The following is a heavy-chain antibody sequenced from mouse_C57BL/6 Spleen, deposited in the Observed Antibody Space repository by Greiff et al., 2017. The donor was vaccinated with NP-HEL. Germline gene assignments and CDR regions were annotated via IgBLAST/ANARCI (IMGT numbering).Heavy chain of an antibody. CDR3: ARGGGNCFDY. CDR1: GYTFTNYW. CDR2: IYPGGGYT. Sequence: QVQLQQSGAELVRPGTSVKMSCKASGYTFTNYWIGWAKQRPGHGLEWIGDIYPGGGYTNYNEKFKGKATLTADKSTSTAYMQFSSLTSEDSAIYYCARGGGNCFDYWGQGTTLTVSA. J-gene: IGHJ2*01. V-gene: IGHV1-63*01. D-gene: IGHD1-1*02.